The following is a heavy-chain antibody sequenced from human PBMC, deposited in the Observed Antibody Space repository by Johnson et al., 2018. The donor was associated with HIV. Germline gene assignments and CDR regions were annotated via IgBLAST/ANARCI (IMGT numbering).Heavy chain of an antibody. CDR3: ASAEIAAAATGHDAFDI. V-gene: IGHV3-30*04. Sequence: QVQLVESGGGVVQPGGSLRLSCAASGFTFSSYAMHWVRQAPGKGLEWVAAISYDGSNKYYADSVKGRFTISRDNSKNTLYLQMNSLRAEDTAVYYCASAEIAAAATGHDAFDIWGQGTMVTVSS. CDR2: ISYDGSNK. CDR1: GFTFSSYA. D-gene: IGHD6-13*01. J-gene: IGHJ3*02.